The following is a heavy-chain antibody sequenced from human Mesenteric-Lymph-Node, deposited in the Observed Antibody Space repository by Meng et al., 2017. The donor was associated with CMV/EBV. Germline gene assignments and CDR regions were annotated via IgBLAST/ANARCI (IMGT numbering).Heavy chain of an antibody. CDR2: IYPCDSDT. Sequence: SGYSFTCSWTGWVRQRPGKGLEWMGIIYPCDSDTRYSPSVQGHVTISVDKSISTAYLQWSSLKASDTAMHYCARHGQGGSGSWWFDHWGQGTLVTVSS. D-gene: IGHD3-10*01. CDR3: ARHGQGGSGSWWFDH. CDR1: GYSFTCSW. J-gene: IGHJ5*02. V-gene: IGHV5-51*01.